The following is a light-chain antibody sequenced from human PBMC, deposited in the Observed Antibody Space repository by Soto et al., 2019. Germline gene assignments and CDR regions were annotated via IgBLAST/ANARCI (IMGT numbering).Light chain of an antibody. Sequence: DIQMTQSPSTLSASVGDTVTVTCRASQSVSGWLAWYQQKPGEAPKLLIYDASALPRGVPSRFSGCGSWSKFTLTIAGLQPDDFATYYCQQYETFSGTFGPGTKVEI. CDR3: QQYETFSGT. CDR1: QSVSGW. V-gene: IGKV1-5*01. J-gene: IGKJ1*01. CDR2: DAS.